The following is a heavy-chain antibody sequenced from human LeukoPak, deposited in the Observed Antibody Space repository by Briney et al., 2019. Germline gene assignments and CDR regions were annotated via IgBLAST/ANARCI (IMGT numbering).Heavy chain of an antibody. CDR1: GGSFSGYY. D-gene: IGHD4-17*01. CDR3: ARDPRDGDLSWFDP. V-gene: IGHV4-59*01. Sequence: SETLSLTCAVYGGSFSGYYWSWIRQPPGKGLEWIGYIYYSGSTNYNPSLKSRVTISVDTSKNQFSLKLSSVTAADTAVYYCARDPRDGDLSWFDPWGQGTLVTVSS. CDR2: IYYSGST. J-gene: IGHJ5*02.